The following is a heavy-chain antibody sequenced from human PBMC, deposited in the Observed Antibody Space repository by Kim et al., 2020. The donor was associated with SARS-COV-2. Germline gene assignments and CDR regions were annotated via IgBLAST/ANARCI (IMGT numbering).Heavy chain of an antibody. J-gene: IGHJ4*02. Sequence: YPPALKSRVTMSVDRSNNQFSLKMSSVTAADTAVYYCTRDDPRLGGGNYWGQGTLVTVSS. CDR3: TRDDPRLGGGNY. V-gene: IGHV4-4*06. D-gene: IGHD3-16*01.